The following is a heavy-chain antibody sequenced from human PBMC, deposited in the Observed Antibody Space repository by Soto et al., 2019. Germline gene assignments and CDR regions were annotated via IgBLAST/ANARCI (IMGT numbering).Heavy chain of an antibody. Sequence: SETLSLTCTVSGGSISTYYWSWIRQPPGKGLEWIGEINYSGSTNYNPSLKSRVTISVDTSKNQFSLKLSSVTAADTAVYYCARGDYYDSRGYWHWGQGTLVTVSS. D-gene: IGHD3-22*01. CDR3: ARGDYYDSRGYWH. CDR1: GGSISTYY. V-gene: IGHV4-59*12. J-gene: IGHJ4*02. CDR2: INYSGST.